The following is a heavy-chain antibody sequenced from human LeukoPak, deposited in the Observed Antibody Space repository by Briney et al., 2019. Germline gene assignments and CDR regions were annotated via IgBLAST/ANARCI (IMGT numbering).Heavy chain of an antibody. CDR3: AREGFRYYDSSGYYGFDY. J-gene: IGHJ4*02. CDR1: GYSFTSYG. V-gene: IGHV1-18*01. Sequence: ASVKVSCKASGYSFTSYGISWERQAPGQGLEWMGWISAYNGNTNYAQKLQGRVTMTTDTSTSTAYMELRSLRSDHTAVYYCAREGFRYYDSSGYYGFDYWGQGTLVPVSS. D-gene: IGHD3-22*01. CDR2: ISAYNGNT.